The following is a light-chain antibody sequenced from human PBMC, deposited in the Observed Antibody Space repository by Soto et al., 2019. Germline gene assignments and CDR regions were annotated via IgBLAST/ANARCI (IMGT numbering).Light chain of an antibody. Sequence: EIVMTQSPATLSVSPGERATLTCRASQSVSSNLAWYQQKPGKAPRLLIYGASTRATGIPARFSGSGSGTEFTLTISSLQSEDFALYYCQQYNDWPTFGQGTKVEIK. CDR1: QSVSSN. CDR3: QQYNDWPT. J-gene: IGKJ1*01. CDR2: GAS. V-gene: IGKV3-15*01.